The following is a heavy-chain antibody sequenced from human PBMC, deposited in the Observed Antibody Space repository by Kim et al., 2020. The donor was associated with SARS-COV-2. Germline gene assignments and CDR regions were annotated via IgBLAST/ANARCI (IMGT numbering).Heavy chain of an antibody. D-gene: IGHD6-13*01. CDR2: IYYSGST. V-gene: IGHV4-59*01. CDR3: ARVGLAAAGTNYYYRMDI. Sequence: SETLSLTCTVSGGSFSSYYWSWIRQPPGKGLEWIGYIYYSGSTNYNPSLKSRVTISVDTSKNQFSLKLSSVTAADTAVYYCARVGLAAAGTNYYYRMDIWGQETTVAVSS. CDR1: GGSFSSYY. J-gene: IGHJ6*02.